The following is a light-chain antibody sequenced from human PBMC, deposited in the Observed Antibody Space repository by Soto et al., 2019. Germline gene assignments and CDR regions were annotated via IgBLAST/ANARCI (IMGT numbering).Light chain of an antibody. Sequence: QSVLTQPPSVSAAPGQKVTISCSGSSSNIGNNYVSWYQQLPGTAPKLLIYDNNKRPSEIPDRFSGSKSGTSATLGITGLQTGDEADYYCGTLDSSLSAGNWVFGGGTKLTVL. J-gene: IGLJ3*02. V-gene: IGLV1-51*01. CDR2: DNN. CDR1: SSNIGNNY. CDR3: GTLDSSLSAGNWV.